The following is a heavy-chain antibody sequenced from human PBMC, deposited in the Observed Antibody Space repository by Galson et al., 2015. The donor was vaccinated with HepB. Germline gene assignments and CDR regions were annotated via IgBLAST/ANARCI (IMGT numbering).Heavy chain of an antibody. J-gene: IGHJ3*02. CDR1: GFTFSSYA. D-gene: IGHD3-10*01. CDR2: ISYDGSNK. CDR3: ARGFDTPDAFDI. V-gene: IGHV3-30*04. Sequence: LRLSCAASGFTFSSYAMHWVRQAPGKGLEWVAVISYDGSNKYYADSVKGRFTISRDNSKNTLYLQMNSLRAEDTAVYYCARGFDTPDAFDIWGQGTMVTVSS.